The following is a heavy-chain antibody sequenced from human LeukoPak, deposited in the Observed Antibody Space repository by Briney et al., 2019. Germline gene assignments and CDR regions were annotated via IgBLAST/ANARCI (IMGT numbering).Heavy chain of an antibody. V-gene: IGHV4-59*01. J-gene: IGHJ3*02. D-gene: IGHD5-18*01. CDR1: GGSISSYY. CDR2: IYYSGST. CDR3: ARVQRGYSYDPRRAFDI. Sequence: SETLSLTCTVSGGSISSYYWSWIRQPPGKGLEWIGYIYYSGSTNYNPSLKSRVTISVDTSKNQFSLKLSSVTAADTAVYYSARVQRGYSYDPRRAFDIWGQGTMVTVSS.